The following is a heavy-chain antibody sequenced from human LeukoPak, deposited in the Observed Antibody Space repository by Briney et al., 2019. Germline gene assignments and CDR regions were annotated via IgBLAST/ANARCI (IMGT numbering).Heavy chain of an antibody. CDR2: IYSDGST. CDR3: ARDGDYGGNPV. V-gene: IGHV3-53*01. CDR1: VFTVRSYY. J-gene: IGHJ4*02. Sequence: GGSLRLSCAASVFTVRSYYISWVRQAPRKGLEWVSVIYSDGSTYYADSVKGRFTISRDNSKNTLSLQMNSLRAEDTAVYYCARDGDYGGNPVWGQGTLVTVSS. D-gene: IGHD4-23*01.